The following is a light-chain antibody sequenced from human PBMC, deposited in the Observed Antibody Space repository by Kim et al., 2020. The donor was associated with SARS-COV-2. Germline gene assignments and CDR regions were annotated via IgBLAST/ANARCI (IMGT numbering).Light chain of an antibody. CDR2: GKN. J-gene: IGLJ2*01. Sequence: VALGKTVRNTCQGDSLRSYYATWYQQKPGQAPILLIYGKNNRPSGIPDRFSGSSSGNTASLTITWTQAGDEADYYCNSRDSNDNVVFGGGTKLTVL. V-gene: IGLV3-19*01. CDR3: NSRDSNDNVV. CDR1: SLRSYY.